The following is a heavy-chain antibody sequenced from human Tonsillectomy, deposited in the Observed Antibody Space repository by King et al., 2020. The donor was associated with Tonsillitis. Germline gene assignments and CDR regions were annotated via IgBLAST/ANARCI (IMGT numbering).Heavy chain of an antibody. V-gene: IGHV4-39*01. CDR1: GDSISTSDYY. D-gene: IGHD3-9*01. Sequence: QLQESGPGLVKPSETLSLTCTVPGDSISTSDYYWGWIRQPPGKGLGWIGSLYYSGSTYYNLSLKSRVTISVDMSKNQFSLKLSSVTAADTAVYYCARRKYDILTGSFDPWGQGTLVTVSS. J-gene: IGHJ5*02. CDR3: ARRKYDILTGSFDP. CDR2: LYYSGST.